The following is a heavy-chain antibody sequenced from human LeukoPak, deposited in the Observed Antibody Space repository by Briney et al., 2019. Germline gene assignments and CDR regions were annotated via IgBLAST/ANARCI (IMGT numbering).Heavy chain of an antibody. D-gene: IGHD3/OR15-3a*01. CDR3: ARVGVGTGYQWDFDY. CDR1: GGSITSYY. J-gene: IGHJ4*02. CDR2: IHYSGST. V-gene: IGHV4-59*01. Sequence: SETLSLTCTVSGGSITSYYWSWIRQPPGKGLEWIGYIHYSGSTSYNPSLKSRVTISVETSKNKFSLKLSSVTAADTALYYCARVGVGTGYQWDFDYWGQGTLVTVSS.